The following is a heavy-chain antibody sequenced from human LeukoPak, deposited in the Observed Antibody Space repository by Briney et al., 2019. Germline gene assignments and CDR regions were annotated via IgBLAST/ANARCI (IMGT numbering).Heavy chain of an antibody. V-gene: IGHV3-21*01. CDR3: AGDLSSSSFNEFFDY. J-gene: IGHJ4*02. CDR2: ISSSSSYI. D-gene: IGHD6-13*01. Sequence: GGSLRLSCAASGFTFSSYSMNWVRQAPGKGLEWVSSISSSSSYIYYADSVKGRFTISRDNAKNSLYLQMNSLRAEDTAVYYCAGDLSSSSFNEFFDYWGQGTLVTVSS. CDR1: GFTFSSYS.